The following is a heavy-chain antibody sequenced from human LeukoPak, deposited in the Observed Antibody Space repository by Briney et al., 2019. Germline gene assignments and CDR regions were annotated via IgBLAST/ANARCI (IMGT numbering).Heavy chain of an antibody. Sequence: GGSLRLSCAASGFIVRSNYMSWVRQAPGKGLEWVSDVYSDGSTYYTDSVKGRFIISRDDSKNTLYLQMNSLRAEDTAVYYCARGKASGGYSGYGLDAFDIWGQGTMVTVSS. CDR3: ARGKASGGYSGYGLDAFDI. V-gene: IGHV3-66*01. CDR2: VYSDGST. D-gene: IGHD5-12*01. CDR1: GFIVRSNY. J-gene: IGHJ3*02.